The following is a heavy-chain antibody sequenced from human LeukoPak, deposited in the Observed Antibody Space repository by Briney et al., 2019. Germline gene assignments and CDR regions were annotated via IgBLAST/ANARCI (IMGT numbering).Heavy chain of an antibody. Sequence: PGGSLRLSCAASRLTFSKYSMTWVRQAPGKGLEWVSFIDTSSTTMYYTDSVKGRFTISRDNAKNSLYLQMNGLKVEDTAIYYCARDNWVDCWGQGTLVTVSS. CDR1: RLTFSKYS. CDR3: ARDNWVDC. V-gene: IGHV3-48*04. J-gene: IGHJ5*01. CDR2: IDTSSTTM.